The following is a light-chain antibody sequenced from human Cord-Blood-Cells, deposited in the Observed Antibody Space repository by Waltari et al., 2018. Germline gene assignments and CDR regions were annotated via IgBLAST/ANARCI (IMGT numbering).Light chain of an antibody. V-gene: IGKV3-20*01. CDR1: QSVSSSY. J-gene: IGKJ2*01. CDR3: QQYGSSPYT. Sequence: EIVLTQSPGTLSLSPGERAPLSCRASQSVSSSYLAWYQQKPSQAPRLLIYGASSRATGIPDRFSGSGSGTDFTLTISRLEPEDFAVYYCQQYGSSPYTFGQGTKLEIK. CDR2: GAS.